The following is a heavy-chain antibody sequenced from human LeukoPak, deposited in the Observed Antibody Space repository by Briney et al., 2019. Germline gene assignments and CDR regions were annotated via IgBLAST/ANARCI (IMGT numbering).Heavy chain of an antibody. Sequence: SETLSLTCTVSGYSISSGYFWGWIRQPPGKGLEWIGSFYHSGITYYNPSLKSRVTISVDTSKNQFSLKLSSVTAADTAVYYCARHGRGELGPRLDYWGQGTLVTVSS. J-gene: IGHJ4*02. CDR2: FYHSGIT. CDR3: ARHGRGELGPRLDY. V-gene: IGHV4-38-2*02. CDR1: GYSISSGYF. D-gene: IGHD1-26*01.